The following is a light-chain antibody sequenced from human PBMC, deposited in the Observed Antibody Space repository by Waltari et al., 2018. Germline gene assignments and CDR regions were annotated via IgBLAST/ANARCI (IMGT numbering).Light chain of an antibody. CDR2: GAS. Sequence: VVTQTPLSLSVTPGQSASISCKSSQTLLHTDGKTYLFWFFQRPGQSPQLLIYGASSRFSGVPDRFSGSGSGTDFALRISRVEADDVGLYYCMQGLHLPVIFGPGTKVDF. J-gene: IGKJ3*01. V-gene: IGKV2-29*02. CDR3: MQGLHLPVI. CDR1: QTLLHTDGKTY.